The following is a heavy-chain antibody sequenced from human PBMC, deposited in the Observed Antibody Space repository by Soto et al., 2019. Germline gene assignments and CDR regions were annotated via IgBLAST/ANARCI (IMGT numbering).Heavy chain of an antibody. V-gene: IGHV4-31*03. CDR1: GGSINSGGYC. CDR2: ISYGGST. J-gene: IGHJ4*02. Sequence: QVQLQESGPGLVKPSQTLSLTCTVSGGSINSGGYCWSWIRQHPGKGLDWIGCISYGGSTSYNPSLKSRVTIYVDTSKNQFSLKLTSVTAADTAVYYGSRGILVWGQGALITVSS. D-gene: IGHD5-18*01. CDR3: SRGILV.